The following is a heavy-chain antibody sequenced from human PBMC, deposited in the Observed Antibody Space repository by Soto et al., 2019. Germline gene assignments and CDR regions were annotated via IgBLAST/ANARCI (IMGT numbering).Heavy chain of an antibody. CDR2: ISSSSSYI. Sequence: PGGSLRLSCAASGFTFSSYSMNWVRQAPGKGLEWVSSISSSSSYIYYADSVKGRFTISRDNAKNSLHLQMNSLRAEDTAVYYCARDRDTAMVKSYYYGMDVWGQGTTVTVSS. V-gene: IGHV3-21*01. J-gene: IGHJ6*02. CDR3: ARDRDTAMVKSYYYGMDV. D-gene: IGHD5-18*01. CDR1: GFTFSSYS.